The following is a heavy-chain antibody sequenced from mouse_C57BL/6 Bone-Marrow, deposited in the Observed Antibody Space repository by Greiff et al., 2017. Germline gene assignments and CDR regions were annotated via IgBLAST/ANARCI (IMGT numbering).Heavy chain of an antibody. CDR3: ARSDYGSSYFWYYDV. CDR2: IDPSDSYT. D-gene: IGHD1-1*01. Sequence: VQLQQPGAELVMPGASVKLSCKASGYTFTSYWMHWVKQRPGQGLEWIGEIDPSDSYTNYNQKFKGKSTLTVDKSSSTAYMQLSSLTSEDSAVXYCARSDYGSSYFWYYDVWGTGTTGTVSA. J-gene: IGHJ1*03. CDR1: GYTFTSYW. V-gene: IGHV1-69*01.